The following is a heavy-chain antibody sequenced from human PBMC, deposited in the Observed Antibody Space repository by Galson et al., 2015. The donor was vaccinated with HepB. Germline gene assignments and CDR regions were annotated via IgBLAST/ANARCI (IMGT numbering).Heavy chain of an antibody. CDR2: FSGYDGST. J-gene: IGHJ6*02. D-gene: IGHD1-1*01. V-gene: IGHV1-18*01. CDR3: ARDSRLELRLNNYFSYGMDV. Sequence: SVKVSCKASGYNFNNYGLSWIRQAPGPGLEWMGWFSGYDGSTNYAQKFQGRVTMTADASTGTAYLELRDLRSDDTAVYYCARDSRLELRLNNYFSYGMDVWGQGSVVTVSS. CDR1: GYNFNNYG.